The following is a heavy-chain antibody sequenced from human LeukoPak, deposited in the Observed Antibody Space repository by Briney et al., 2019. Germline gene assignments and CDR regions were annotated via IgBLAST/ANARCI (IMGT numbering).Heavy chain of an antibody. J-gene: IGHJ4*02. CDR3: ARDRTLMVYGNGFDY. D-gene: IGHD2-8*01. CDR1: GGSISSYY. V-gene: IGHV4-4*07. Sequence: PSETLSLTCTVSGGSISSYYWSWIRQPAGKGLEWIGRIYTSGSTNYNPSLKSRVTMSVDTSKNQFSLKLSSVTAADTAVYYCARDRTLMVYGNGFDYWGQGTLVTVSS. CDR2: IYTSGST.